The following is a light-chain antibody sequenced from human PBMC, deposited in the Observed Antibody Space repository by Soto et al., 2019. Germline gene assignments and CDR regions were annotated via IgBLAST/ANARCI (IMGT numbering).Light chain of an antibody. V-gene: IGKV1-5*01. CDR1: QSISNW. Sequence: DIQMTQSPSTLSASVGDGVTITCRASQSISNWLAWYQQKPGKAPKVLIYDASSLKTGVPSRFSGSGSGTEFTLTISDLQPDDFATYYCQQYNGDPLTFGGGTRVE. CDR3: QQYNGDPLT. J-gene: IGKJ4*01. CDR2: DAS.